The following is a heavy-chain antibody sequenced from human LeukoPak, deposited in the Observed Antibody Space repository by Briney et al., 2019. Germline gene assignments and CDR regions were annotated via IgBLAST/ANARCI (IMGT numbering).Heavy chain of an antibody. CDR1: GYTFTGYY. CDR2: FDPEDGET. D-gene: IGHD4-11*01. CDR3: ATDSTRTDAFDI. Sequence: GASVKVSCKASGYTFTGYYMHWVRQAPGKGLEWMGGFDPEDGETIYAQKFQGRVTMTEDTSTDTAYMELSSLRSEDTAVYYCATDSTRTDAFDIWGQGTMVTVSS. V-gene: IGHV1-24*01. J-gene: IGHJ3*02.